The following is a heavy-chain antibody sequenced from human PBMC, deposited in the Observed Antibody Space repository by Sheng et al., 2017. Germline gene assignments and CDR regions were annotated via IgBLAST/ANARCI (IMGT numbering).Heavy chain of an antibody. CDR3: ARSNSGTYADIDS. V-gene: IGHV4-61*02. D-gene: IGHD1-26*01. CDR1: GGSMTSSGYY. J-gene: IGHJ4*02. CDR2: ISTSGNT. Sequence: QVQLQESGPGLVKPSQTLSLTCTVSGGSMTSSGYYWSWIRQPAGKGLEWIGLISTSGNTNYSPSLRSRITISLDTSKRQFSLKLSSVIAADTAVYYCARSNSGTYADIDSWGQGILVTVSS.